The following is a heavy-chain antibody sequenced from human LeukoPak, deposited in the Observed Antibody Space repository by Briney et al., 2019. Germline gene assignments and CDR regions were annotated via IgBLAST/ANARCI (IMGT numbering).Heavy chain of an antibody. Sequence: PGGSLRLSCAASGLTFSSHWMHWVRQAPGKGLVWVSRITNDGSSTTYADSVKGRFTISRDNAKNTLYLEMNSLRADDTAVYYCARDWYHSFDYWGQGILVTVSS. CDR3: ARDWYHSFDY. V-gene: IGHV3-74*01. CDR2: ITNDGSST. J-gene: IGHJ4*02. D-gene: IGHD1-14*01. CDR1: GLTFSSHW.